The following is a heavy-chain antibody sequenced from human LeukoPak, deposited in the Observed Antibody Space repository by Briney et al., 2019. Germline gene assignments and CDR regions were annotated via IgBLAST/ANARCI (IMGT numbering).Heavy chain of an antibody. D-gene: IGHD3-22*01. J-gene: IGHJ6*03. CDR1: GYTFTDYY. CDR2: VDPEDGET. CDR3: ATDSSGYYYYYYMDV. V-gene: IGHV1-69-2*01. Sequence: ASVKVPCKVSGYTFTDYYMHWVQQAPGKGLEWMGLVDPEDGETIYAEKFQGRVAITADTSTDTAYMELSSLRSEDTAVYYCATDSSGYYYYYYMDVWGKGTTVTVSS.